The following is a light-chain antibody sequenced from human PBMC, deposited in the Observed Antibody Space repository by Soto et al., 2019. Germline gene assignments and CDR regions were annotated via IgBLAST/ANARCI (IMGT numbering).Light chain of an antibody. CDR2: DAS. V-gene: IGKV1-16*01. J-gene: IGKJ1*01. Sequence: DIQMTQSPSSLSASVGDRVPITCQASQDISDYLNWYQQKPGKAPKILIYDASSLESGVPSRFRGSGSGTEFTLTISRLQPDDFSTYYCQQYSSYPWTFGQGTKVDIK. CDR3: QQYSSYPWT. CDR1: QDISDY.